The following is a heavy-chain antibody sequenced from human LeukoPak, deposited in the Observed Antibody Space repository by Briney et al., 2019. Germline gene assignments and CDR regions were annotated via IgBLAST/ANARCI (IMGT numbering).Heavy chain of an antibody. CDR1: GLTFSSYS. D-gene: IGHD3-10*01. Sequence: GGSLRLSCVVSGLTFSSYSMKWVRQAPGKGLEWVSYISSSSSAIYYADSVKGRFTISRDNAKNSLYPQMNSLRAEDTAVYYCARDRRDYYGSGTYRDPYYYMDVWGKGTTVIISS. CDR2: ISSSSSAI. V-gene: IGHV3-48*04. J-gene: IGHJ6*03. CDR3: ARDRRDYYGSGTYRDPYYYMDV.